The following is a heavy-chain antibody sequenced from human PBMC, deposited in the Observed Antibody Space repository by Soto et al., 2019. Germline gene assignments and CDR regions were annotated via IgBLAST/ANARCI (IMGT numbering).Heavy chain of an antibody. J-gene: IGHJ5*02. D-gene: IGHD6-6*01. V-gene: IGHV4-34*01. CDR2: INHSGST. CDR1: GGSFSGYY. CDR3: ARGGPRDHYQAARRSRWFDP. Sequence: PSETLSLTCAVYGGSFSGYYWSWIRQPPGKGLEWIGEINHSGSTNYSPSLKSRVTISVDTSKNQFSLKLSSVTAADTAVYYCARGGPRDHYQAARRSRWFDPWGQGTLVTVSS.